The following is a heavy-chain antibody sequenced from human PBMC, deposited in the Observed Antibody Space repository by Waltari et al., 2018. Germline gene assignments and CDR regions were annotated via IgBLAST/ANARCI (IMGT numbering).Heavy chain of an antibody. J-gene: IGHJ3*02. CDR1: RGTFSSYA. CDR3: ASEVGATSDDAFDI. Sequence: QVQLVQSGAEVKKPGSSVKVSCKASRGTFSSYAISWVRQAPGQGLEWMGGIIPIFGTANYAQKFQGRVTITTDESTSAAYMELSSLRSEDTAVYYCASEVGATSDDAFDIWGQGTMVTVSS. D-gene: IGHD1-26*01. V-gene: IGHV1-69*05. CDR2: IIPIFGTA.